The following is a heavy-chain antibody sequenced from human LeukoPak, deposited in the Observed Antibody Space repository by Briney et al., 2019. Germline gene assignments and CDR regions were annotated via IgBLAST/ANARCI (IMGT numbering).Heavy chain of an antibody. CDR2: IYSGGTT. CDR1: GFPVSSNY. D-gene: IGHD3-3*01. CDR3: ATPGLITIFGVVPDGMDV. V-gene: IGHV3-66*01. J-gene: IGHJ6*02. Sequence: GGSLGLSCAASGFPVSSNYMSWVRQAPGKGLEWVSLIYSGGTTSYADSVKGRFTISRDNAKNSLYLQMNSLRAEDTAVYYCATPGLITIFGVVPDGMDVWGQGTTVTVSS.